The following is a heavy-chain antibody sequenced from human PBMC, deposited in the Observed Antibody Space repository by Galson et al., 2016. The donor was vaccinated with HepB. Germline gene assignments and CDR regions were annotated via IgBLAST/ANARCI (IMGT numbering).Heavy chain of an antibody. D-gene: IGHD4-17*01. V-gene: IGHV3-74*01. CDR2: INTDGSRT. CDR3: ARDRYGDYLDY. J-gene: IGHJ4*02. Sequence: SLRLSCAASGFTFSSYWMHWVRQAPGRGLVWVSRINTDGSRTNYADSVKGRVTLSRDNAKNTLYLQINSLRAEDTAVYYCARDRYGDYLDYWGQGTLVTVSS. CDR1: GFTFSSYW.